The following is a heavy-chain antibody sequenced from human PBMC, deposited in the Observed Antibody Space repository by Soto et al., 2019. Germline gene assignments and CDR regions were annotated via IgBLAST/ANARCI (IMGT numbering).Heavy chain of an antibody. CDR2: ISYDGSNK. Sequence: VAVISYDGSNKYYADSVKGRFTISRDNSKNTLYLQMNRLRAEDTAVYYCARALGDYYDSSGYYWADAFDIWGQGTMVTVSS. J-gene: IGHJ3*02. CDR3: ARALGDYYDSSGYYWADAFDI. D-gene: IGHD3-22*01. V-gene: IGHV3-30-3*01.